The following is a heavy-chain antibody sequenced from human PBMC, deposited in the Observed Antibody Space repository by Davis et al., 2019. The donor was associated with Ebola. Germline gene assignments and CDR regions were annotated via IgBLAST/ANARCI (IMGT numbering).Heavy chain of an antibody. CDR3: AKGGAGSRRESYYYYGMDV. D-gene: IGHD1-26*01. V-gene: IGHV3-23*01. CDR1: GFTFSSYA. J-gene: IGHJ6*02. CDR2: ISGSGGST. Sequence: GESLKISCAASGFTFSSYAMSWVRQAPGKGLEWVSAISGSGGSTYYADSVKGRFTISRDNSKNTLYLQMNSLRAEDTAVYYCAKGGAGSRRESYYYYGMDVWGQGTTVTVSS.